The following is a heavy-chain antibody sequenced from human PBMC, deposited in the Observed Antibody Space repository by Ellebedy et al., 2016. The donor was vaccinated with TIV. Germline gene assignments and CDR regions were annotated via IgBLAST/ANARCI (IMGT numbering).Heavy chain of an antibody. Sequence: GGSLRLSCAASGFTFRSYSMNWVRQAPGKGLEWVSSISSSSGYRYYADSVQGRFTISRDNAKNSLYLQMNSRRAEDTAVYYCARVYGDYRMDVWGQGTTVTVSS. D-gene: IGHD4/OR15-4a*01. CDR2: ISSSSGYR. CDR1: GFTFRSYS. CDR3: ARVYGDYRMDV. J-gene: IGHJ6*02. V-gene: IGHV3-21*01.